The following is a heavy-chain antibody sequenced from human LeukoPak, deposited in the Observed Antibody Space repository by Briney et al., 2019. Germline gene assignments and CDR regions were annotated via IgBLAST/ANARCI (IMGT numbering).Heavy chain of an antibody. J-gene: IGHJ3*02. Sequence: GGSLRLSCAASGFTFSDYYMSWIRQAPGKGLEWVSYISSSGSTIYYADSVKGRFTISRDNAKNSLYLQMNSLRAEDTAVYYCAKLTDGFYNSYDIWGQGTMVTVSS. V-gene: IGHV3-11*01. CDR2: ISSSGSTI. D-gene: IGHD3-10*01. CDR3: AKLTDGFYNSYDI. CDR1: GFTFSDYY.